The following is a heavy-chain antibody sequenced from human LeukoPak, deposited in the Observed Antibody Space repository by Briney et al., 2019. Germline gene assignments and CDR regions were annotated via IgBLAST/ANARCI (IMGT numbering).Heavy chain of an antibody. V-gene: IGHV3-53*01. J-gene: IGHJ4*02. CDR3: AVGLDDFWSGYSKAFDH. CDR1: GFNVSGSY. CDR2: IYRGGHT. D-gene: IGHD3-3*01. Sequence: GGSLRLSCAASGFNVSGSYMIWVRQAPERGLDWVSVIYRGGHTYYADSVKGRFTISKDNSKNTLYLQMSTLRVEDTAVYYCAVGLDDFWSGYSKAFDHWGQGSPVTV.